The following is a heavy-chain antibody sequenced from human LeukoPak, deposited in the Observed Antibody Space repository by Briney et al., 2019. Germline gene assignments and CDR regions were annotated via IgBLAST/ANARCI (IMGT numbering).Heavy chain of an antibody. CDR1: GFTFSSYA. Sequence: PGGSLRLSCAASGFTFSSYAMSWVRQAPGKGLECVSAISGSGGSTYYADSVKGRFTISRDNSKNTLYLQMNSLRAEDTAVYYCAKVAGEQWLVWELDYWGQGTLVTVSS. CDR3: AKVAGEQWLVWELDY. J-gene: IGHJ4*02. V-gene: IGHV3-23*01. CDR2: ISGSGGST. D-gene: IGHD6-19*01.